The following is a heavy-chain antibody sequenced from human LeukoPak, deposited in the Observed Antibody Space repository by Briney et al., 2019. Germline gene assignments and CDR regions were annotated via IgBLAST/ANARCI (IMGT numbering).Heavy chain of an antibody. D-gene: IGHD6-19*01. CDR2: ISSSSSYI. Sequence: GGSLRLSCAASGFTFSSYSMSWVRQAPGKGLEWVSSISSSSSYIYYADSVKGRFTTSRDNAKNSLYLQMNSLRAEDTAVYYCAGDKGSGWTFDYWGQGTLVTVSS. J-gene: IGHJ4*02. CDR1: GFTFSSYS. V-gene: IGHV3-21*01. CDR3: AGDKGSGWTFDY.